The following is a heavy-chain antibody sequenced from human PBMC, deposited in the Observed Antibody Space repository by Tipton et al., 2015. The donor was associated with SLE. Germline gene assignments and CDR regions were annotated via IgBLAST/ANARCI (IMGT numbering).Heavy chain of an antibody. CDR3: ARDRPAYCGADCYSAVDP. CDR1: GGSISRGSYF. CDR2: VYISGDT. V-gene: IGHV4-61*02. D-gene: IGHD2-21*01. J-gene: IGHJ5*02. Sequence: TLSLTCTVSGGSISRGSYFWTWIRQPAGKGLEWIGRVYISGDTNYNPSLKSRVTITVDTSKNQFSLKLRSVTAADTAVYFCARDRPAYCGADCYSAVDPWGQGTLVTVSS.